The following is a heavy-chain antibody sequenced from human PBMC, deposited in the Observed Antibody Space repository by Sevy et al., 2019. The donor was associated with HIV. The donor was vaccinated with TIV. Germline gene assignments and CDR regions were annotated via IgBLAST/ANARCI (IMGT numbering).Heavy chain of an antibody. CDR3: ARGKREEWLLYLDN. CDR2: IYPNGGDT. CDR1: GYTSAAYY. J-gene: IGHJ4*02. Sequence: ASVKVSCKTSGYTSAAYYIHWVRQAPGQGPEWLGWIYPNGGDTTFAQKFQGRVTVTMSTSINTVYMELNRLRSDDTAVYYCARGKREEWLLYLDNWGQGTLVTVSS. D-gene: IGHD3-3*01. V-gene: IGHV1-2*02.